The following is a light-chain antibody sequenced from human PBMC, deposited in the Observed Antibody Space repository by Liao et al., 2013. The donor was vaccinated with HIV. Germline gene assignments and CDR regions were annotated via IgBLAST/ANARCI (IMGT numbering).Light chain of an antibody. CDR2: YDS. CDR1: SIGSKS. J-gene: IGLJ3*02. CDR3: QVWDSSGDHPV. V-gene: IGLV3-21*04. Sequence: SYVLTQSPSVSVAPGKTATISCGGDSIGSKSVHWYQQRPGQAPVLVITYDSGRPSGIPERFSGSNSGNTATLSISRVEAGDEADYYCQVWDSSGDHPVFGGGTKLTVL.